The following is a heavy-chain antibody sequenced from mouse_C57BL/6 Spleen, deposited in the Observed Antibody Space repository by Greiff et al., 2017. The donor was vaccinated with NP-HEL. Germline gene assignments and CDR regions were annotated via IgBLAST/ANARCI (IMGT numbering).Heavy chain of an antibody. CDR3: ARRSDDYAGAMDY. D-gene: IGHD2-4*01. V-gene: IGHV3-1*01. J-gene: IGHJ4*01. CDR2: ISYSGST. CDR1: GYSITSGYD. Sequence: EVKVEESGPGMVKPSQSLSLTCTVTGYSITSGYDWHWIRHFPGNKLEWMGYISYSGSTNYNPSLKSRISITHDTSKNHFFLKLNSVTTEDTATYYCARRSDDYAGAMDYWGQGTSVTVSS.